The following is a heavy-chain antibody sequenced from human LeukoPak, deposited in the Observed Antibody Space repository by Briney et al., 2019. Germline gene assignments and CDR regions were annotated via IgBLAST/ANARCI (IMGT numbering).Heavy chain of an antibody. D-gene: IGHD3-3*01. CDR3: ARRRYDFWSGYYSFDY. Sequence: GESLKISCKGSGYSFTSYWIGWVRQMPGKGLEWMGIIYPGDSDTRYSPSFQGQVTISADKSISTAYLQWNSLKASDTAMYYCARRRYDFWSGYYSFDYWSQGTLVTVSS. CDR2: IYPGDSDT. V-gene: IGHV5-51*01. J-gene: IGHJ4*02. CDR1: GYSFTSYW.